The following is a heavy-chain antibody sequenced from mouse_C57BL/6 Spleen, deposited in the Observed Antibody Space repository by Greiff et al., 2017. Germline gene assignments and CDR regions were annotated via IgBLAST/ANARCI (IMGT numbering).Heavy chain of an antibody. CDR3: ARSGIDYYGSSYDFDY. V-gene: IGHV1-82*01. Sequence: QVQLQQSGPELVKPGASVKISCKASGYAFSSSWMNWVKQRPGKGLEWIGRIYPGDGDTNYNGKFKGKATLTADKSSSTAYMQLSSLTSADSAVYFCARSGIDYYGSSYDFDYWGQGTTLTVSS. CDR2: IYPGDGDT. D-gene: IGHD1-1*01. J-gene: IGHJ2*01. CDR1: GYAFSSSW.